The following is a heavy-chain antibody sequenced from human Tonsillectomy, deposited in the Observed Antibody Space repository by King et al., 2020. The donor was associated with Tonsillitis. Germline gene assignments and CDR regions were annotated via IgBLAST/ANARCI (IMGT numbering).Heavy chain of an antibody. CDR1: GGSISNYL. Sequence: VQLQESGPGLVKPSETLSLTCTVSGGSISNYLWSWIRQPAGEGLEWLGRVYTSGSTDYNPSLKSRVTLSVDTSKNQISLNLSSVTAADTAVYYCARDPQGYTNSYYVDSWGPGILVTVSS. D-gene: IGHD6-6*01. V-gene: IGHV4-4*07. J-gene: IGHJ4*02. CDR2: VYTSGST. CDR3: ARDPQGYTNSYYVDS.